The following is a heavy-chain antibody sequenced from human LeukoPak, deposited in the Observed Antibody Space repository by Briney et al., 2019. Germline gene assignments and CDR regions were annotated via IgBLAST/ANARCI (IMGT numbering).Heavy chain of an antibody. V-gene: IGHV4-34*01. Sequence: SETLSLTCAVYGGSFSGYYWSWIRQPPGKGLEWIGEINHSGSTNYNPSLKSRVTISVDTSKNQFSLKLSSVAAADTAVYYCARVGFWSGYSSGYWGQGTLVTVSS. CDR1: GGSFSGYY. J-gene: IGHJ4*02. CDR3: ARVGFWSGYSSGY. CDR2: INHSGST. D-gene: IGHD3-3*01.